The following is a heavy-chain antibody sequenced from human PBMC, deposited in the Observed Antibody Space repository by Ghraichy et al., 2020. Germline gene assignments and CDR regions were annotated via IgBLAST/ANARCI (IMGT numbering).Heavy chain of an antibody. V-gene: IGHV4-39*01. J-gene: IGHJ5*02. Sequence: TLSLTCTVSGDSISSSSYYWGWIRQPPGKGLEWIGSVYYSGSTYYNPSLKSRVTISVDTSKNQFSLKLSSVTAADTAVYYCARAGVVVPAAIGGNWFDPWGQGTLVTVSS. CDR3: ARAGVVVPAAIGGNWFDP. CDR2: VYYSGST. D-gene: IGHD2-2*02. CDR1: GDSISSSSYY.